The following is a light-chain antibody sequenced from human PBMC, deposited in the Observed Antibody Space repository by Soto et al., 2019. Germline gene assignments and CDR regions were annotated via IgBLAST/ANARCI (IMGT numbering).Light chain of an antibody. J-gene: IGKJ1*01. V-gene: IGKV3-20*01. CDR1: QSVSNNY. CDR3: HQYYRTPRT. CDR2: GAS. Sequence: EIVLTQSPGTLSLSPGERATLSCRASQSVSNNYLAWYQQKPGQAPRLLIYGASNRATGIPDRFSGSGSGTDFTLTISRLEPEDFAVYYCHQYYRTPRTFGQGTKVDIK.